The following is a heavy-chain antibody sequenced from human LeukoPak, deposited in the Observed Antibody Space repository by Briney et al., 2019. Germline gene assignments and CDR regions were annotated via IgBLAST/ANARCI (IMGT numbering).Heavy chain of an antibody. CDR1: EFTFNNYS. CDR2: ISSSSRCI. D-gene: IGHD5-24*01. CDR3: AREERDGYNYYWYFDL. Sequence: GGSLRLSCAASEFTFNNYSMNWVRQAPGKGLEWVSSISSSSRCIYNADSVKGRFTISRDNAKNSLYLQMNSLRAEDTAVYYCAREERDGYNYYWYFDLWGRGTLVTVSS. J-gene: IGHJ2*01. V-gene: IGHV3-21*01.